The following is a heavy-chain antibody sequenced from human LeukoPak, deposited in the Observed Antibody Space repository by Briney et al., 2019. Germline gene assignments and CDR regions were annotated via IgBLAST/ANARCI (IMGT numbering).Heavy chain of an antibody. V-gene: IGHV1-2*06. CDR1: GYTFTGYY. CDR3: ARDLGNLYYDSSGYYGY. Sequence: GASVKVSCKASGYTFTGYYMHWVRQAPGQGLEWMGRINPNSGGTNYAQKFQGRVTMTRDTSISTAYMELSRLRFDDTAVYYCARDLGNLYYDSSGYYGYWGQGTLVTVSS. D-gene: IGHD3-22*01. CDR2: INPNSGGT. J-gene: IGHJ4*02.